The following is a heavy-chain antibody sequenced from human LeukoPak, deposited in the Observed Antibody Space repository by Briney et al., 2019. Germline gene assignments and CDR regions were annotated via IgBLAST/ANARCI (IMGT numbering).Heavy chain of an antibody. CDR2: ISSSGSTI. CDR3: ARVKGGLTIFGVVTPWYFDY. Sequence: PGGSLRLSCAASGFTFSSYEMNWVRQAPGKGLEWVSYISSSGSTIYYADSVKGRFTISRDNAKNSLYLQMNSLRAEDTAVYYCARVKGGLTIFGVVTPWYFDYWGQGTLVTVSS. D-gene: IGHD3-3*01. J-gene: IGHJ4*02. V-gene: IGHV3-48*03. CDR1: GFTFSSYE.